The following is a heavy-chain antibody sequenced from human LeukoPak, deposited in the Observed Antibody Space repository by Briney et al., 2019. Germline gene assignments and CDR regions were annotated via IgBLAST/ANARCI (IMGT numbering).Heavy chain of an antibody. CDR2: FDPEDGET. V-gene: IGHV1-24*01. CDR1: GYTFTGYY. Sequence: ASVKVSCKASGYTFTGYYIHWVRQAPGQGLEWMGGFDPEDGETIYAQKFQGRVTMTEDTSTDTAYMELSSLRSEDTAVYYCATAMVTGFDYYFDYWGQGTLVTVSS. CDR3: ATAMVTGFDYYFDY. J-gene: IGHJ4*02. D-gene: IGHD5-18*01.